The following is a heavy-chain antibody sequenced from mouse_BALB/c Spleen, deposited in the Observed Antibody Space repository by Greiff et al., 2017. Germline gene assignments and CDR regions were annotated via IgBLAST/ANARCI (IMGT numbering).Heavy chain of an antibody. J-gene: IGHJ4*01. CDR2: ISSGSSTI. CDR3: ASPLLWHYAMDY. Sequence: EVMLVESGGGLVQPGGSRKLSCAASGFTFSSFGMHWVRQAPEKGLEWVAYISSGSSTIYYADTVKGRFTISRDNPKNTLFLQMTSLRSEDTAMYYCASPLLWHYAMDYWGQGTSVTVSS. D-gene: IGHD1-1*02. CDR1: GFTFSSFG. V-gene: IGHV5-17*02.